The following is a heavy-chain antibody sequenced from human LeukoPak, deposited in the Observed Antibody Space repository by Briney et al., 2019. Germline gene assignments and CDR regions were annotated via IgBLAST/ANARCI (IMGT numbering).Heavy chain of an antibody. CDR2: IYSGGST. V-gene: IGHV3-53*01. D-gene: IGHD3-9*01. CDR1: GFTVSSNY. CDR3: ARSNYDILTGYYPFDY. Sequence: GGSLRLSCAASGFTVSSNYMSWVRQAPGEGREWVSVIYSGGSTYYADSVKGRFTISRDNSKNTLYLQMNSMRAEDKAVYYCARSNYDILTGYYPFDYWGQGTLVTVSS. J-gene: IGHJ4*02.